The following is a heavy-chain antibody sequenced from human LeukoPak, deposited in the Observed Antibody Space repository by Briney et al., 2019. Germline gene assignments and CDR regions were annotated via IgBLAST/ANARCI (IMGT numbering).Heavy chain of an antibody. Sequence: GRSLRLSCAASGFAFDDYAMHWVRQAPGKGLEWVSGISWNSGSIGYADSVKGRFTISRDNAKNSLYLQMNSLRAEDTALYYCAKGYLAAAGTGGFNHWGQGTLVTVSS. CDR2: ISWNSGSI. V-gene: IGHV3-9*01. CDR1: GFAFDDYA. D-gene: IGHD6-13*01. J-gene: IGHJ4*02. CDR3: AKGYLAAAGTGGFNH.